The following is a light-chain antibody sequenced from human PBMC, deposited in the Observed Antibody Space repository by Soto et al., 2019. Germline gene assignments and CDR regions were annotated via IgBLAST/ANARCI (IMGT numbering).Light chain of an antibody. CDR2: DAS. CDR1: QSVSSY. CDR3: QQRHMWPIT. V-gene: IGKV3-11*01. J-gene: IGKJ5*01. Sequence: EIVWTQSPATLSLSPGERATLSCRASQSVSSYLAWYQQKLGQAPRLLIYDASNRATGIPARFSGSGSGTDFTLTISSLEPEDFAVYYCQQRHMWPITFGQGTRLEIK.